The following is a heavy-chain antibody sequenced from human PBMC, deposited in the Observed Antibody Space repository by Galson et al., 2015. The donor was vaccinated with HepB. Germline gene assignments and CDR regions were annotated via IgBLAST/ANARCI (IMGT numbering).Heavy chain of an antibody. Sequence: CAISGDSVSSNSAAWNWIRQSPSSGLEWLGRTYYRSKWYNDYAVSVKSRITINPDTTKNQFSLQLNSVTPEDTAVYYCARVPGGDLFREDWYFDLWGRGTLVTVSS. D-gene: IGHD2-21*02. J-gene: IGHJ2*01. CDR3: ARVPGGDLFREDWYFDL. CDR1: GDSVSSNSAA. V-gene: IGHV6-1*01. CDR2: TYYRSKWYN.